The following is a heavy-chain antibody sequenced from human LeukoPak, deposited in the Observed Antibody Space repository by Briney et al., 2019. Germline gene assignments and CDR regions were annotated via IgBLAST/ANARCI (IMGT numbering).Heavy chain of an antibody. J-gene: IGHJ4*02. CDR3: AAAAVAGTDY. V-gene: IGHV4-59*02. CDR1: GGSVSSYY. CDR2: IKSSGSS. D-gene: IGHD6-19*01. Sequence: SETLSLTCTVSGGSVSSYYWSWIRQPPGKGLEWIGYIKSSGSSNYNPSLKSRVTISMDTSKNQFSLRLNSVTAADTAVYYCAAAAVAGTDYWGQGTLVTVSS.